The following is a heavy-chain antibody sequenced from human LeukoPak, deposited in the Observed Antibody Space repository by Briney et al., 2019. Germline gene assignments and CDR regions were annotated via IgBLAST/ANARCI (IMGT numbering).Heavy chain of an antibody. CDR3: ARDSGGYDY. V-gene: IGHV3-20*04. J-gene: IGHJ4*02. CDR2: INWNGGST. Sequence: GGSLRLSCAASGFTFNDYGMSWVRQAPGKGLEWVSGINWNGGSTGYADSVEGRFTISRDNAKSSLYLQMNSLRAEGTAVYYCARDSGGYDYWGQGTLVTVSS. CDR1: GFTFNDYG. D-gene: IGHD2-15*01.